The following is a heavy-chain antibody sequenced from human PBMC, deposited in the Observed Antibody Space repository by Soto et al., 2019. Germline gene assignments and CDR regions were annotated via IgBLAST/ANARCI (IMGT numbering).Heavy chain of an antibody. CDR3: ARDAVTAIRGVNSLFDA. Sequence: SETLSLTCTVSGYSICSGYYWGWVRQPPGKGLEWIGSMYHSGSTYYNPSLKSRVTISVDTSKNQFSLKLSSVTAADTAVYYCARDAVTAIRGVNSLFDAWGQGTLVTSPQ. CDR2: MYHSGST. V-gene: IGHV4-38-2*02. D-gene: IGHD3-10*01. J-gene: IGHJ5*02. CDR1: GYSICSGYY.